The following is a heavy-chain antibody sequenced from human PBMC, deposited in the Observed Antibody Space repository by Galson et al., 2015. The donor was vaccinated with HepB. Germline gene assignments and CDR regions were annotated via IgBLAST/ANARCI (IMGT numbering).Heavy chain of an antibody. CDR3: TRQGGDGYNYYLLDY. V-gene: IGHV3-73*01. CDR1: GFTFSGSA. Sequence: SLRLSCAASGFTFSGSAMHWVRQASGKGLEWVGRIRSKADGYATAYAASVKGRFTISRDDSKNTAFLHMNSLKNEDTAVYYCTRQGGDGYNYYLLDYWGQGTLVTVSS. J-gene: IGHJ4*02. CDR2: IRSKADGYAT. D-gene: IGHD5-24*01.